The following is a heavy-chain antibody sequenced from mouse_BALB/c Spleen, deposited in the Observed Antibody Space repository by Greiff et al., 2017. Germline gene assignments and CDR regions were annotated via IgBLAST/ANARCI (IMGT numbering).Heavy chain of an antibody. V-gene: IGHV1-14*01. CDR3: ARRPSMDY. J-gene: IGHJ4*01. Sequence: VHVKQSGPGLVKPGHSVNMSCKASGYTFTSYVMHWVKQQPGQGLEWIGNINPCNGGTKYNEKFKGKATLTSDKSSSTAYMELSSLTDEDSEVYACARRPSMDYWGQGTSVTVSS. CDR2: INPCNGGT. CDR1: GYTFTSYV.